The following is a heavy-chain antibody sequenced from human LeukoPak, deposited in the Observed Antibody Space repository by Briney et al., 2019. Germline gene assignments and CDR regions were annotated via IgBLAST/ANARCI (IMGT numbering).Heavy chain of an antibody. Sequence: SETLSLTCTVSGGSISTSNYYWGWIRQPPGKGLEWIGNIFYSGSTYYSPSLKSRVTISLDTSRNQFSLKLSSVTAADTAVYYCARGEYYYGSGYNWFDPWGQGTLVTVSS. V-gene: IGHV4-39*07. CDR2: IFYSGST. CDR1: GGSISTSNYY. CDR3: ARGEYYYGSGYNWFDP. J-gene: IGHJ5*02. D-gene: IGHD3-10*01.